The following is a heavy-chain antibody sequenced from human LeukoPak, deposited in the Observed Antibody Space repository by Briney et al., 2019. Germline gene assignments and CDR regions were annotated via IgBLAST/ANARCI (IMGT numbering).Heavy chain of an antibody. CDR3: AKVKDYYDSSGYHDAFDI. CDR2: ISGSGGST. J-gene: IGHJ3*02. V-gene: IGHV3-23*01. Sequence: AGGSLRLSCAASGFTFSSYAMSWVRQAPGKGLEWVSAISGSGGSTYYADSVKGRFTISRDNSKNTLYLQMNSLSAEDTAVYYCAKVKDYYDSSGYHDAFDIWGQGTMVTVSS. D-gene: IGHD3-22*01. CDR1: GFTFSSYA.